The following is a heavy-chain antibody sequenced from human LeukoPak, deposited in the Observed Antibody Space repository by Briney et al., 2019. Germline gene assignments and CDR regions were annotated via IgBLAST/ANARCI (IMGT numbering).Heavy chain of an antibody. V-gene: IGHV4-34*01. CDR1: GGSFSGYY. Sequence: SETLSLTCAVYGGSFSGYYWSWIRQPPGKGLEWIGEVNHSGSTNYNPSLKSRVTISVDTSKHQFSLRLNSVTAADTAVYYCARSYGSTSWFDPWGQGTLVTVSS. CDR3: ARSYGSTSWFDP. J-gene: IGHJ5*02. CDR2: VNHSGST. D-gene: IGHD2-2*01.